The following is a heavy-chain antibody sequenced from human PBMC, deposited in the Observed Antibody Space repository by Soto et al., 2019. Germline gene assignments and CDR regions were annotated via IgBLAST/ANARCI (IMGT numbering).Heavy chain of an antibody. D-gene: IGHD1-26*01. Sequence: PSETLSLTCTFSGGSISSGDYYLSWIRQPPGKGLEWIGYIYYSGSTYYNPSLKSRVTISVDTSKNQFSLKLSSVTAADTAVYYCAREGGIMGATTVDYWGQGTLVTVS. V-gene: IGHV4-30-4*01. J-gene: IGHJ4*02. CDR2: IYYSGST. CDR1: GGSISSGDYY. CDR3: AREGGIMGATTVDY.